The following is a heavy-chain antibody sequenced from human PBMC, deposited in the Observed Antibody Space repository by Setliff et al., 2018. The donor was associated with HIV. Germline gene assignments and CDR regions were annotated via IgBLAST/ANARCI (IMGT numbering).Heavy chain of an antibody. CDR1: GFTFSNYA. CDR2: ISSDGSDK. CDR3: AKESPRAGYSVFDY. V-gene: IGHV3-30*07. J-gene: IGHJ4*02. Sequence: PGGSLRLSCAASGFTFSNYAMHWVRQAPGKGLEWVAIISSDGSDKNYADSVKGRFTISRDNSKNTLYLQMNSLRAEDTAVYYCAKESPRAGYSVFDYWGQGTLVTVSS. D-gene: IGHD5-18*01.